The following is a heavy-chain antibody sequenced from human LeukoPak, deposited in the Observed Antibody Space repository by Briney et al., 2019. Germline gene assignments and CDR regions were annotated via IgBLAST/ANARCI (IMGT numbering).Heavy chain of an antibody. D-gene: IGHD3-10*01. CDR2: TYYRSKWHS. V-gene: IGHV6-1*01. J-gene: IGHJ6*03. CDR3: ARGPRITLVRGGQWYFYMDV. Sequence: QTLSLTCAISGDSVSSNSAAWNWIRQSPSRGLEWLGRTYYRSKWHSDYAVSVKSRITINPDTSKNQFSLQLNSVTPEDTAVYYCARGPRITLVRGGQWYFYMDVWGKGTTVTVPS. CDR1: GDSVSSNSAA.